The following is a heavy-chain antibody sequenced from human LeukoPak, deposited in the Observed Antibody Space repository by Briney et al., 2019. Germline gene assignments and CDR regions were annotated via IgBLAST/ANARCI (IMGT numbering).Heavy chain of an antibody. CDR3: ARSAIDAFDI. J-gene: IGHJ3*02. CDR2: LYYSGST. D-gene: IGHD6-25*01. CDR1: GGSISNCY. V-gene: IGHV4-59*08. Sequence: SETLSLTCTVSGGSISNCYWSWIRQPPGKGLECIGYLYYSGSTNYNPSLKSRVTISVDTSKNQFSLKLSSVTAADTAVYYCARSAIDAFDIWGQGTMVTVSS.